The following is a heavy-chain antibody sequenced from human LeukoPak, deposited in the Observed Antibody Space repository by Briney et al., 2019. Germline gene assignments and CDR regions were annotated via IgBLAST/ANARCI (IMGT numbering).Heavy chain of an antibody. D-gene: IGHD1-26*01. J-gene: IGHJ4*02. V-gene: IGHV3-30-3*01. CDR1: GFTFSSYS. CDR3: ARGWRWELPDY. Sequence: GGSLRLSCAASGFTFSSYSMHWVRQAPGKGLEWVAFISYDGSNEYYADSVKGRFTISRDSSKSTLYLQMNSLRAEDTAVYYCARGWRWELPDYWGQGTLVTVSS. CDR2: ISYDGSNE.